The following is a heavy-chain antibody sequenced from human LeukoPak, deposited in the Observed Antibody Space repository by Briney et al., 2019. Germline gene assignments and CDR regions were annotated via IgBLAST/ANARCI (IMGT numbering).Heavy chain of an antibody. CDR3: ARLWVATLDS. J-gene: IGHJ4*02. CDR1: GYPFATYW. CDR2: IYPGDSDT. D-gene: IGHD5-12*01. V-gene: IGHV5-51*01. Sequence: GESLKISCKGSGYPFATYWIGWVRQVPGKGLEWMGIIYPGDSDTRYSPSFQGQVTISADKSISTAYLQWSSLKASDTAMYYCARLWVATLDSWGQGTLVTVSS.